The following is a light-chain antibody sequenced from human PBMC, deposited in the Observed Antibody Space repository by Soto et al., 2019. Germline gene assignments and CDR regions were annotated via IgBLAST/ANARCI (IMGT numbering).Light chain of an antibody. J-gene: IGLJ2*01. CDR1: KTNIGSNY. V-gene: IGLV1-47*02. CDR3: PTWDNSLSGVV. Sequence: QSVLTQPPSASGTPGQRVTISCSGSKTNIGSNYVFWYQHFPGTAPKLLIYSNDQRPSGVPDRFSGSKSGTSASLAISGLRSEDEAEYHCPTWDNSLSGVVFGGGTKLTVL. CDR2: SND.